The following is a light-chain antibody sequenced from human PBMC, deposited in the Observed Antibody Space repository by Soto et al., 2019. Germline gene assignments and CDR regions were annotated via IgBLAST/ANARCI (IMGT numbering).Light chain of an antibody. V-gene: IGKV1-27*01. CDR2: ATS. CDR3: KKYYGAPPFT. CDR1: QGISNY. Sequence: DIQMTQSPSSLSASVGDRVTITCRASQGISNYLAWYQQRPGKVPKLLIYATSTLQSGVPSRFSGSGSATDFTLTISSLRPEDVATYCCKKYYGAPPFTFCPGTKVNIK. J-gene: IGKJ3*01.